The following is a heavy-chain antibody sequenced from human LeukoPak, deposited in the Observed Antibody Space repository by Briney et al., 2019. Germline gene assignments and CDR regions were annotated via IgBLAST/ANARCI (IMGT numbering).Heavy chain of an antibody. Sequence: PGRSLRLSCAASGFTFDDYAMHWVRQAPGKGLEWISGISWNSGSIGYADSVKGRFTISRDNAKNSLYLQMNSLRAEDTAVYYCASSRGSFWRFDPWGQGTLVTVSS. V-gene: IGHV3-9*01. CDR3: ASSRGSFWRFDP. CDR1: GFTFDDYA. D-gene: IGHD3-3*01. CDR2: ISWNSGSI. J-gene: IGHJ5*02.